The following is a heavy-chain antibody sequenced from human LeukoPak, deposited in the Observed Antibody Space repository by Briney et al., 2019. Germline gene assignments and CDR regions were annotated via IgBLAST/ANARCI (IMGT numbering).Heavy chain of an antibody. V-gene: IGHV4-59*01. CDR1: GGSISSYY. J-gene: IGHJ5*02. CDR2: IYHSGST. CDR3: ARDFTYYYGSGSYSWFDP. D-gene: IGHD3-10*01. Sequence: PSETLSLTCTVSGGSISSYYWSWIRQPPGKGLEWIGYIYHSGSTNYNPSLKSRVTISVDTSKNQFSLKLSSVTAADTAVYYCARDFTYYYGSGSYSWFDPWGQGTLVTVSS.